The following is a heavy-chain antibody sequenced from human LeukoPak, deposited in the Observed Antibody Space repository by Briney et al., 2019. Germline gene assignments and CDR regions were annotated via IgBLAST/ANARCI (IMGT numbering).Heavy chain of an antibody. V-gene: IGHV1-69*04. J-gene: IGHJ4*02. D-gene: IGHD3-16*01. CDR1: GGTFSSYA. CDR3: ARGDSSGGSIDY. CDR2: LIPILSVV. Sequence: SVMVSCKASGGTFSSYAVSWVRQAPGQGLEWMGRLIPILSVVHYAQKFQGRVTITADKSTSTAYMELSSLRSEDTAVYYCARGDSSGGSIDYWGQGTLVTVSS.